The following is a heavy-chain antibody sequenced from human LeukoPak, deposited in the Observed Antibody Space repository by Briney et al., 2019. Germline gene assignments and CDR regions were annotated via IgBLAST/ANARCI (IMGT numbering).Heavy chain of an antibody. CDR2: ISSSGSTI. CDR1: GFTFSSYE. V-gene: IGHV3-48*03. Sequence: GGSLRLSCAASGFTFSSYEMNWVRQAPGKGLEWFSYISSSGSTIYYADSVKGRFIISRDNAKDSLYLQMNSLRVEDTAVYYCLRGDRRDYWGQGTLVTVSS. J-gene: IGHJ4*02. CDR3: LRGDRRDY.